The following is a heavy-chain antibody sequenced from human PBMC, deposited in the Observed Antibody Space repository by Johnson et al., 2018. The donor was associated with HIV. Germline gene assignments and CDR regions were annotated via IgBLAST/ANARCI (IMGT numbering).Heavy chain of an antibody. J-gene: IGHJ3*02. Sequence: VQLVESGGGLVQPGGSLRLSCAASGFTFSSYAMSWVRQAPGKGLEWVSAISGSGGSTYYADSVKGRFTISRDNSKNTLYLQMNSLRAEDTAVYYCAKDRMYDYGDSGVAFDSWGQGTMVTVSS. D-gene: IGHD4-17*01. CDR1: GFTFSSYA. V-gene: IGHV3-23*04. CDR3: AKDRMYDYGDSGVAFDS. CDR2: ISGSGGST.